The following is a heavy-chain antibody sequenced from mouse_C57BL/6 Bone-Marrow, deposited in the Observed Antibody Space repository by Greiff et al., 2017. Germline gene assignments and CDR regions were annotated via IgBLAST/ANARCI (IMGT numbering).Heavy chain of an antibody. Sequence: EVQRVESGGGLVKPGGSLKLSCAASGFTFSSYAMSWVRQTPEKRLEWVATISDGGSYTYYPDNVKGRFTISRDNAKNNLYLQMSHLKSEDTAMYYCARDLDYYGSSLMDYWGQGTSVTVSS. CDR3: ARDLDYYGSSLMDY. CDR2: ISDGGSYT. J-gene: IGHJ4*01. V-gene: IGHV5-4*01. D-gene: IGHD1-1*01. CDR1: GFTFSSYA.